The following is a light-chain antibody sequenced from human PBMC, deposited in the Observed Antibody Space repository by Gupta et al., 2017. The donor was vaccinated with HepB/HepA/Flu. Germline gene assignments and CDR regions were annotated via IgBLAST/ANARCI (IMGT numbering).Light chain of an antibody. V-gene: IGLV2-14*03. CDR1: PLDVGRFNH. Sequence: QTALAQPPSLSGSPGQSITFSCTETPLDVGRFNHVSWYQQHPGKAPKPVVYDVIFRPSGFAVRFSGSKSATTHSLTFSELPAEDEAVFYYYSYSCASTLQLFFGGGTKVTVL. CDR3: YSYSCASTLQLF. J-gene: IGLJ2*01. CDR2: DVI.